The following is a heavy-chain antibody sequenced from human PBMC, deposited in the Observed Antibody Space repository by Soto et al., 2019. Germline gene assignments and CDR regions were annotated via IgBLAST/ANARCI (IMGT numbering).Heavy chain of an antibody. Sequence: QITLKESGPTLVKPTQTLTLTCTFSGFSLKSGGAGVGWIRQSPGKALEWLALIYWNEDKRYSPSLKSRLTITKDTSKNHVVLTMTNMDPVDTATYYCAHRGYGDYPRDNWFDPWGQGTLVTVSS. V-gene: IGHV2-5*01. CDR2: IYWNEDK. J-gene: IGHJ5*02. CDR1: GFSLKSGGAG. CDR3: AHRGYGDYPRDNWFDP. D-gene: IGHD4-17*01.